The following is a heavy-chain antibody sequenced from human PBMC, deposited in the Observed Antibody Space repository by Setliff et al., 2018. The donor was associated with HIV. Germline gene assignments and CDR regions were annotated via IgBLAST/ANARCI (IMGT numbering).Heavy chain of an antibody. Sequence: SETLSLTCTVSGGSISTGDYYWAWIRHYPGEGLEWIGYIFYKGSTFYNPSLKSRVSISVLRSTDQFFLRLNSVTAADTAVYYCVRTNYYYYYMDVWGKGTTVTVSS. CDR2: IFYKGST. CDR1: GGSISTGDYY. V-gene: IGHV4-31*03. CDR3: VRTNYYYYYMDV. J-gene: IGHJ6*03.